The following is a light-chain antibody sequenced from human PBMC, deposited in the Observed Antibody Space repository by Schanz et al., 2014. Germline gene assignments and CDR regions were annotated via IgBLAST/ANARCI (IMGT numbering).Light chain of an antibody. CDR1: SSDVGNYNF. J-gene: IGLJ3*02. CDR2: EVS. V-gene: IGLV2-14*01. Sequence: QSALTQPASVSGSPGQSITISCTGTSSDVGNYNFVSWYQHHPGKAPKLMIYEVSKRPPGVPDRFSGSKSGNTASLTISGVQAEDEADYYCNSFTSSHTHVFGGGTKLTVL. CDR3: NSFTSSHTHV.